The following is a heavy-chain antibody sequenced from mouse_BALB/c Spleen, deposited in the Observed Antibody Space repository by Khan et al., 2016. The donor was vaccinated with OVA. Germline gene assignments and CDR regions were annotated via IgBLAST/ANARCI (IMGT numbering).Heavy chain of an antibody. CDR2: ISPGSGSI. D-gene: IGHD1-2*01. CDR1: GYTFTSYW. Sequence: DLVKPGASVKLSCKASGYTFTSYWINWIKQRPGQGLEWIGRISPGSGSIYYNEMFKDKATLTVDTSSSTAYIQLNSLSSEDSAVYFCARAIGDKFPLDYWGQGTPLTVSS. J-gene: IGHJ2*01. CDR3: ARAIGDKFPLDY. V-gene: IGHV1S41*01.